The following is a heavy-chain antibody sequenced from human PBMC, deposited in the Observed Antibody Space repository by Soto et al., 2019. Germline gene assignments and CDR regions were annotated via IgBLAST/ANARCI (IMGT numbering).Heavy chain of an antibody. J-gene: IGHJ6*03. V-gene: IGHV4-59*01. Sequence: QVQLQESGPGLVKPSETLSLTCTVSGGSISSYYWSWIRQPPGQGLEWIGYIYYSGSTNYNPSLKSRVTISVDTSKNQFSLKLSSVTAADTAVYYCARADYYGSGSYYSDAYYYYMDVWGKGTTVTVSS. D-gene: IGHD3-10*01. CDR2: IYYSGST. CDR3: ARADYYGSGSYYSDAYYYYMDV. CDR1: GGSISSYY.